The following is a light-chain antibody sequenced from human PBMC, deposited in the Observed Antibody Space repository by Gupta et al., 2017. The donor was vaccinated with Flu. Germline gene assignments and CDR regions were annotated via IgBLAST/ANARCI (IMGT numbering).Light chain of an antibody. Sequence: EIVLTQSPGTLSLSPGERATLSCRASQSVSSSYLAWYQQKPGQAPRLLIYGASSRATGIPDRFSGSGSGTDFTLTISRLDPEDFAVFYCQQYGTSPWTFAQGTKVEIK. CDR3: QQYGTSPWT. J-gene: IGKJ1*01. V-gene: IGKV3-20*01. CDR2: GAS. CDR1: QSVSSSY.